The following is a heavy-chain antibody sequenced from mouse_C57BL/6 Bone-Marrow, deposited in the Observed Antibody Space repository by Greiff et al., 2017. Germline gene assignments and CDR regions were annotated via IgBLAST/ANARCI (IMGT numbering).Heavy chain of an antibody. CDR1: GYTFTSYG. J-gene: IGHJ4*01. CDR2: IYPGSGNT. CDR3: ARRRYFYAMDY. V-gene: IGHV1-81*01. Sequence: QVQLQQSGAELARPGASVKLSCKASGYTFTSYGISWVKQRPGQGLEWIGEIYPGSGNTYYNEKFKGKATLTADKSSSTAYMELRSLTSEDSAVYFCARRRYFYAMDYWGQGTSVTVSS.